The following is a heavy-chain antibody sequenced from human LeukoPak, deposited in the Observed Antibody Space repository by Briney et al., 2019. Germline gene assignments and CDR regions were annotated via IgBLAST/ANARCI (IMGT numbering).Heavy chain of an antibody. CDR3: ARTRRTMGGTTVTYFDS. J-gene: IGHJ4*02. CDR1: GYTFTSYV. CDR2: ISAYNGNT. D-gene: IGHD4-17*01. Sequence: ASVKVSCKASGYTFTSYVITWVRQAPGQGLEWMGWISAYNGNTNYAQNLQGRVTMTIDTSTSTGYMELRSLRSDDTAVYYCARTRRTMGGTTVTYFDSWGQGTLVTVSS. V-gene: IGHV1-18*01.